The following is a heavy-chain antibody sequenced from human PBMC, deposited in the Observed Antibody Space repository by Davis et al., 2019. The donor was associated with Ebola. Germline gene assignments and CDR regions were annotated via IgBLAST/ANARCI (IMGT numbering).Heavy chain of an antibody. D-gene: IGHD2-21*02. V-gene: IGHV1-2*06. CDR2: INPNSGGT. J-gene: IGHJ6*02. CDR3: AREEIVVVTATRVGYYYYGMDV. Sequence: ASVKVSCKASGYTFTGYYMHWVRQAPGQGLEWMGRINPNSGGTNYAQKFQGRVTMTRDTSTSTVYMELSSLRSEDTAVYYCAREEIVVVTATRVGYYYYGMDVWGQGTTVTVSS. CDR1: GYTFTGYY.